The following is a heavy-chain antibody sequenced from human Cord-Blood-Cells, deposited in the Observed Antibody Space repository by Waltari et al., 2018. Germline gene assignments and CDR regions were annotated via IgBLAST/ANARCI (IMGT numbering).Heavy chain of an antibody. V-gene: IGHV4-34*01. Sequence: QVQLQQWGAGLLKPSETLSLTCAVYGGSFSGYYWSWIRQPPGKGLEWIGEINHSGSTNYNPSLKSRVTIAVDTSKNQFSRKLSAVTAEDTAVYYCARVRGLDSSSWYFDYWGQGTLVTVSS. D-gene: IGHD6-13*01. CDR3: ARVRGLDSSSWYFDY. CDR1: GGSFSGYY. J-gene: IGHJ4*02. CDR2: INHSGST.